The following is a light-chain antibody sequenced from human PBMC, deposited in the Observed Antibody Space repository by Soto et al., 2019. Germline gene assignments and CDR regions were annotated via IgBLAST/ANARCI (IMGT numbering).Light chain of an antibody. J-gene: IGLJ2*01. Sequence: QSVLTQPPSVSAAPGQKVTGSCSGSSANIGSNYVSWYQQLPGTAPKLVIYDSDKRASEIPDRFSGSKSGTSATLDITGLQTGDEADYYCGAWDSSLSVVVFGGGTKLTVL. CDR1: SANIGSNY. CDR3: GAWDSSLSVVV. V-gene: IGLV1-51*01. CDR2: DSD.